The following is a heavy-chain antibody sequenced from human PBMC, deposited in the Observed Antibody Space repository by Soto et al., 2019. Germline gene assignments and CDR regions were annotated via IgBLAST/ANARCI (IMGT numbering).Heavy chain of an antibody. D-gene: IGHD3-22*01. V-gene: IGHV1-58*01. CDR3: AADPIYYDSSGYYFPY. Sequence: GASVKVSCKASGFTFTSSAVQWVRQARGQRLEWIGWIVVGSGNTNYAQKFQERVTITRDMSTSTAYMELSSLRSEDTAVYYCAADPIYYDSSGYYFPYWGQGTLVTVSS. CDR2: IVVGSGNT. J-gene: IGHJ4*02. CDR1: GFTFTSSA.